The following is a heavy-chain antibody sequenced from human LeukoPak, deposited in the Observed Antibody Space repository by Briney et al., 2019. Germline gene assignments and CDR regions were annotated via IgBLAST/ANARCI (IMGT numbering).Heavy chain of an antibody. CDR2: VFYTGDT. Sequence: SETLSRTCAVSGASISSFYWSWIRQPPGKGLEWIGYVFYTGDTNYNPSLKSRVTVSLDTFKSQVSLSLTSVTAADTAAYYCARHPFATPFDHWGRGTLVTVSS. CDR1: GASISSFY. CDR3: ARHPFATPFDH. V-gene: IGHV4-59*08. J-gene: IGHJ4*02.